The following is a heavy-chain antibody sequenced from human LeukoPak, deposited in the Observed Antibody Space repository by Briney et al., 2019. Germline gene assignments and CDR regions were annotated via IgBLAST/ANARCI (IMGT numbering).Heavy chain of an antibody. J-gene: IGHJ4*02. CDR2: IYTSGST. CDR1: CASITSLH. V-gene: IGHV4-4*07. CDR3: ARKDGDY. Sequence: PSETLSLTCAVSCASITSLHWTWFRQPAGRGREWIGLIYTSGSTLYNPSLQRRVAMSVDVPKNQLSLKLSYVTDAGAAAYYCARKDGDYWGRGTLVTVCS. D-gene: IGHD3-10*01.